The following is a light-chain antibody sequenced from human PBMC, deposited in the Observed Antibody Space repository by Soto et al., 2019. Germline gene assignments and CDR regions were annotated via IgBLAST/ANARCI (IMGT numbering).Light chain of an antibody. CDR2: DVS. CDR1: SSDVGGYNY. V-gene: IGLV2-11*01. CDR3: CSYAGVHVV. J-gene: IGLJ2*01. Sequence: QSALTQPRSVSGSPGQSVTISCTGTSSDVGGYNYVSWYQQYPGKAPKLIIYDVSGRPSGVPDRFSGSKSGNTASLTISGLQADDEADYYCCSYAGVHVVFGGGTKVTVL.